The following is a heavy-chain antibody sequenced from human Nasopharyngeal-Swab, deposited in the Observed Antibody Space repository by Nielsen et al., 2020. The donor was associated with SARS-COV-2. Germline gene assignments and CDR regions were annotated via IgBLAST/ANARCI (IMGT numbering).Heavy chain of an antibody. Sequence: GESPKTHCMGFGYSFTSYWTGWVRQMPGKGLEWMGIIYPGDSDTRYSPSFQGQVTISADKSISTAYLQWSSLKASDTAMYYCARRSFTFGDIRFDPWGQGTLVTVSS. CDR2: IYPGDSDT. J-gene: IGHJ5*02. V-gene: IGHV5-51*01. CDR3: ARRSFTFGDIRFDP. D-gene: IGHD3-16*01. CDR1: GYSFTSYW.